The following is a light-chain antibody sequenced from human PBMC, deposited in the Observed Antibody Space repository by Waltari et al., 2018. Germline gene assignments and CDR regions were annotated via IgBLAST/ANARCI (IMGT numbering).Light chain of an antibody. CDR3: QQSYGTPPYT. CDR1: QTISTY. V-gene: IGKV1-39*01. J-gene: IGKJ2*01. CDR2: ATS. Sequence: DIQMTQSPSSLSASVGDRVTITCRASQTISTYLNWYQQKPGKAPKLLISATSNLQSGVPSRFSGSGSGTDFTLTISSLQPEDFATYYCQQSYGTPPYTFGQGTKLEIK.